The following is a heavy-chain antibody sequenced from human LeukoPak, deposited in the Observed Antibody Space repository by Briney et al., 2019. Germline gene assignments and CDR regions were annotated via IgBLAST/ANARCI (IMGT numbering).Heavy chain of an antibody. Sequence: PGGSLRLSCAASGFSFSSCAMCWVRQAPGKGLEWVSTISGSGGGTYYADSVKGRFTVSRDNSKNTLSLQMDSLRVEDTAVYYCAKGGRYSSGWAYDHWGQGMLVTVSS. CDR1: GFSFSSCA. CDR2: ISGSGGGT. J-gene: IGHJ4*02. CDR3: AKGGRYSSGWAYDH. D-gene: IGHD6-19*01. V-gene: IGHV3-23*01.